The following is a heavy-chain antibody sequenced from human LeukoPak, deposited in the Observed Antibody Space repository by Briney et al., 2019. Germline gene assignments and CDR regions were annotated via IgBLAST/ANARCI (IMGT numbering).Heavy chain of an antibody. D-gene: IGHD6-13*01. CDR3: ARQAYSSNLGWFDP. Sequence: SETLSLTCSVSGGSFSNYYWSWIRQPPGKGLEWIGNIYNSGSTYYNPSLKSRVTISVDTSKNQFSLKLSSVTAADTAVYYCARQAYSSNLGWFDPWGQGTLVTVSS. V-gene: IGHV4-59*04. J-gene: IGHJ5*02. CDR2: IYNSGST. CDR1: GGSFSNYY.